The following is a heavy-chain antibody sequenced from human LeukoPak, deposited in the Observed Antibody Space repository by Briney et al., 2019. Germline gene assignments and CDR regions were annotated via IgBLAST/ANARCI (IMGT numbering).Heavy chain of an antibody. Sequence: ASVKVSCKASGGTFSSYAISWVRQAPGQGLEWMGGIIPIFGTANYAQKFQGRVTITTDESTSTAYMELSSPRSEDTAVYYCAREGRGDRNYLYYFDYWGQGTLVTVSS. CDR1: GGTFSSYA. V-gene: IGHV1-69*05. D-gene: IGHD4-11*01. CDR3: AREGRGDRNYLYYFDY. J-gene: IGHJ4*02. CDR2: IIPIFGTA.